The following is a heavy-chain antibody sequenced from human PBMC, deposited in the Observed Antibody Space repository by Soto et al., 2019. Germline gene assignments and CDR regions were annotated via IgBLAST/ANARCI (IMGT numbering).Heavy chain of an antibody. V-gene: IGHV5-10-1*01. D-gene: IGHD6-6*01. J-gene: IGHJ6*02. Sequence: PGENLKICWKGAGYIFTSYWISLVRQMRGKGLEWMGRIDPSDSYTNYSPSFQGHVTISADKSISTAYLQWSSLKASDTAMYYCARLSAARPGGMDVWGQGTTVTVS. CDR2: IDPSDSYT. CDR3: ARLSAARPGGMDV. CDR1: GYIFTSYW.